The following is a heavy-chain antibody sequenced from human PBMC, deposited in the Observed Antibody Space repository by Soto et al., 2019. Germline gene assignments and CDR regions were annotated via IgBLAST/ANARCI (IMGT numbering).Heavy chain of an antibody. CDR2: TYYRSKWYD. J-gene: IGHJ4*02. CDR1: GDSVSSKSVA. CDR3: ARVRFEQQIAHYDY. V-gene: IGHV6-1*01. D-gene: IGHD6-13*01. Sequence: SQTLSLTCAIFGDSVSSKSVAWNWIRQSPSRGLEWLGRTYYRSKWYDDYAVSVKSRITINPDTSKNQFSLQLNSVTPEDTAVYYFARVRFEQQIAHYDYWCQGILVTVSS.